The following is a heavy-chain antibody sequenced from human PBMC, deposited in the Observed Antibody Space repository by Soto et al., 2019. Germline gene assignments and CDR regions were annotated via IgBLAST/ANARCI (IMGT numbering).Heavy chain of an antibody. D-gene: IGHD6-19*01. Sequence: QVQLLESGPGLVKPSQTLSLTCTVSRGSISSGGYYWSWIRQHPGKGLEWIGYIYYSGATYYNPSLESRVTISVDKSKNQFSLKLSSMTAAHTAVYYCARVPPDRYSSGRLDSWGQGTLVAVSS. J-gene: IGHJ4*02. V-gene: IGHV4-31*03. CDR3: ARVPPDRYSSGRLDS. CDR1: RGSISSGGYY. CDR2: IYYSGAT.